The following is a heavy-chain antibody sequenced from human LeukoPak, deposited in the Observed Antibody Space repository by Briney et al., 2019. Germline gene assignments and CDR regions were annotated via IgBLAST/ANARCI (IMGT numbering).Heavy chain of an antibody. V-gene: IGHV3-66*01. Sequence: GGSLRLSCAASGFTVSNNYMSWVRQAPRKGLDWVSIIYRGGSTYYADSVKDRFTISRDNSKNTVYLQMNSLRAEDTAVYYCAGSYVSRSFDYWGQGTLVTVSS. D-gene: IGHD3-16*01. CDR2: IYRGGST. CDR3: AGSYVSRSFDY. CDR1: GFTVSNNY. J-gene: IGHJ4*02.